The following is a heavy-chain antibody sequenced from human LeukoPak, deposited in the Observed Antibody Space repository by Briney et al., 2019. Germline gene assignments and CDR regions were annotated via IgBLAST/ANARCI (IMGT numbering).Heavy chain of an antibody. CDR2: INSDGSST. CDR1: GFTFSSYW. D-gene: IGHD5-18*01. V-gene: IGHV3-74*01. J-gene: IGHJ4*02. Sequence: PGGSLRLSCAASGFTFSSYWMHWVRQAPGKGLAWVSRINSDGSSTSYADSVKGRFTISRDNAKNTLYLQMNSLRAEDTAVYYCARDSPASDSYGPRRGDYWGQGTLVTVSS. CDR3: ARDSPASDSYGPRRGDY.